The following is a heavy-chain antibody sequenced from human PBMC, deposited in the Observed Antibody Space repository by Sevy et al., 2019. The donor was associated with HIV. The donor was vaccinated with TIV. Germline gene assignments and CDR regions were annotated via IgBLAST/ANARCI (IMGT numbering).Heavy chain of an antibody. CDR2: ISGSGGST. D-gene: IGHD6-6*01. CDR3: AKDRSIAARRDGMDV. V-gene: IGHV3-23*01. CDR1: GFTFSSYA. Sequence: GWSLRLSCAASGFTFSSYAMSWVRQAPGKGLEWVSAISGSGGSTYYADSVKGRFTISRDNSKNTLYLQMNSLRAEDTAVYYCAKDRSIAARRDGMDVWGQGTTVTVSS. J-gene: IGHJ6*02.